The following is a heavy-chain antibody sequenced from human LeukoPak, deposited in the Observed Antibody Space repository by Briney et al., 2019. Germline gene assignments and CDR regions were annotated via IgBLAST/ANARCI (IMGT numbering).Heavy chain of an antibody. Sequence: GASVKVSCKAAGYTFTSYGISWVRQAPGQGLEWMGWISAYNGNTNYAQKLQGRVTMTTDTSTSTAYMELRSLRSDDTAVYYCARDIILDRNHYYYYYYMDVWGKGTTVTVSS. CDR1: GYTFTSYG. J-gene: IGHJ6*03. CDR2: ISAYNGNT. D-gene: IGHD1-1*01. CDR3: ARDIILDRNHYYYYYYMDV. V-gene: IGHV1-18*01.